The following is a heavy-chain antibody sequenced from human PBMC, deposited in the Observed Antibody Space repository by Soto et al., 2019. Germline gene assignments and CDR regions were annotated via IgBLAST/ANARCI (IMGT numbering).Heavy chain of an antibody. CDR1: GYTFTSYG. V-gene: IGHV1-18*01. Sequence: QVQLVQSGAEVKKPGASVKVSCKASGYTFTSYGISWVRQAPGQGLEWMGWISADNGNTNYAQKLQGRVTMTTDTSTSTAYMELRSLRSDDTAVYYCARLPTHLDIRAPYYGMDVWGQGTTVTVSS. CDR2: ISADNGNT. CDR3: ARLPTHLDIRAPYYGMDV. J-gene: IGHJ6*02.